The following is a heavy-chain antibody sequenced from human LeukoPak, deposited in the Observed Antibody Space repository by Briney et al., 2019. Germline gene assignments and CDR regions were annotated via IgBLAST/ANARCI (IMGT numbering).Heavy chain of an antibody. CDR1: GFTFSSYA. J-gene: IGHJ4*02. D-gene: IGHD7-27*01. Sequence: PGGSLRLSCAASGFTFSSYAISWVRQAPGQGLEWMGGIIPIFGTANYAQKFQGRVTITTDESTSTAYMELSSLRSEDTAVYYCARSGVGLGKYYFDYWGQGTLVTVSS. V-gene: IGHV1-69*05. CDR2: IIPIFGTA. CDR3: ARSGVGLGKYYFDY.